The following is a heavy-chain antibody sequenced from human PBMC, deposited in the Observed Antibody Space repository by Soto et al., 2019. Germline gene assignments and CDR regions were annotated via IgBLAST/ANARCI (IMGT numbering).Heavy chain of an antibody. V-gene: IGHV2-5*01. CDR1: GFSLSTSGVG. J-gene: IGHJ4*02. CDR2: IYWNGDN. CDR3: APQTTEAEFDY. D-gene: IGHD4-4*01. Sequence: QITLKESGPTLVKPTQTLTLTCTFSGFSLSTSGVGVGWIRQPPGKALECLALIYWNGDNRYNPSLKTRLTITKDTSKNQVVLTMTNMDPVDTATYYCAPQTTEAEFDYWGQGTLVTVSS.